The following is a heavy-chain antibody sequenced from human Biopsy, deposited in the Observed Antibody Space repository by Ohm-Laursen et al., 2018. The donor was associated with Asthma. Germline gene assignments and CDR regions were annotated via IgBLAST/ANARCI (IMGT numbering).Heavy chain of an antibody. CDR1: GFAVSRDY. CDR2: IYSGGTS. CDR3: ARAGESDLVGGLDV. Sequence: GSLRLSCAASGFAVSRDYMFWVRQAPGKGLEWVSVIYSGGTSHTADSVRGRFTISRDNSRNTLYLQKNSLRADDTAVYYCARAGESDLVGGLDVWGQGTTVIVS. J-gene: IGHJ6*02. D-gene: IGHD2-21*01. V-gene: IGHV3-66*02.